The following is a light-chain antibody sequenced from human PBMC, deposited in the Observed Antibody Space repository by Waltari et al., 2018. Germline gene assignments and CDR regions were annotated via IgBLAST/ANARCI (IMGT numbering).Light chain of an antibody. Sequence: EIVLTQSPATLSLSPGERAPLSCRASQSVSSYLAWYQQKPGQAPRLLIYDASKRATDIPARFSGSGSGTDFILTISSLEPEDFAVYYCQQRSNWPPRVTFGPGTKVDIK. CDR2: DAS. CDR1: QSVSSY. J-gene: IGKJ3*01. V-gene: IGKV3-11*01. CDR3: QQRSNWPPRVT.